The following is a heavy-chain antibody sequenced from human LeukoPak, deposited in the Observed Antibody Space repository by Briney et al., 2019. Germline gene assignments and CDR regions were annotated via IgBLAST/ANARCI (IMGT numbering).Heavy chain of an antibody. CDR1: GGSFSGHY. CDR3: ARGNYCSSTSCYFGLNGWFDP. V-gene: IGHV4-34*01. D-gene: IGHD2-2*01. CDR2: INHSGST. Sequence: SETLSLTCAVYGGSFSGHYWSWIRQPPGKGLEGIGEINHSGSTNYNPSLKSRVTISVDTSKNQFSLKLSSVTAADTAVYYCARGNYCSSTSCYFGLNGWFDPWGQGTLVTVSS. J-gene: IGHJ5*02.